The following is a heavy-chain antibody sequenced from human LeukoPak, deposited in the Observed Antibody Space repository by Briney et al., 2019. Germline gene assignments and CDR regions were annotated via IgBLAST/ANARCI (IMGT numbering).Heavy chain of an antibody. J-gene: IGHJ4*02. Sequence: GGSLRLSCAASGFTFSSYSMNWVRQAPGKGLEWVANIKQDGSEKYYVDSVKGRFTISRDNAKNSLYLQMSSLRADDTAVYYCARADGTGGPYDYWGRGTLVTVSS. D-gene: IGHD3/OR15-3a*01. CDR3: ARADGTGGPYDY. V-gene: IGHV3-7*01. CDR1: GFTFSSYS. CDR2: IKQDGSEK.